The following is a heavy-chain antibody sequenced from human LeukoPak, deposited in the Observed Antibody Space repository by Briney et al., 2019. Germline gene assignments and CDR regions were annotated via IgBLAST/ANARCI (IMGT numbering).Heavy chain of an antibody. D-gene: IGHD3-10*01. CDR2: IYYSGST. Sequence: SETLSLTCTVSGGSISSSSYYWGWLRQPPGKGLEWNGSIYYSGSTYYNPSLKRRVTISVDTSKNQFSLKLPSMTAADTAVYYCARDSGGGGGSYYRYFDYWGQGTLVTVSS. V-gene: IGHV4-39*02. CDR3: ARDSGGGGGSYYRYFDY. CDR1: GGSISSSSYY. J-gene: IGHJ4*02.